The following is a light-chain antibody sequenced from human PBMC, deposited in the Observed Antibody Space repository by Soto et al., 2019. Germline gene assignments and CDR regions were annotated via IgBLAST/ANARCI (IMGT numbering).Light chain of an antibody. J-gene: IGKJ1*01. V-gene: IGKV3-15*01. Sequence: EIVMTQSPATLSVSPGERATLSCRASQSVSSNLAWYQQKPGQAPRLLIYSVSTRATGVPARFSGVGSGTEFTLTIRSLQSEDFAVYYCQQYTSWPPKWTFGQGTKVEIK. CDR2: SVS. CDR1: QSVSSN. CDR3: QQYTSWPPKWT.